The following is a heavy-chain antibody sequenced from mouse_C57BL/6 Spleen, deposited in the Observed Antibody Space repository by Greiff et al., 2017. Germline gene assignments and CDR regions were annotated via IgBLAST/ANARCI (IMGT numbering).Heavy chain of an antibody. CDR1: GYTFTDYY. Sequence: VQLQQSGAELVRPGASVKLSCKASGYTFTDYYINWVKQRPGQGLEWIARIYPGSGNTYYNEKFKGKATLTAEKSSSTAYMQLSSLTSEDSAVYFCARSAYGNYVYAMDYWGQGTSVTFSS. CDR3: ARSAYGNYVYAMDY. V-gene: IGHV1-76*01. J-gene: IGHJ4*01. CDR2: IYPGSGNT. D-gene: IGHD2-1*01.